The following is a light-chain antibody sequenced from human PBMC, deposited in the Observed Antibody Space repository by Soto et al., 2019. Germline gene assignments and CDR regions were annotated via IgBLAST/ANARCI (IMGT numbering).Light chain of an antibody. J-gene: IGLJ1*01. CDR3: QSYDSSQSGYV. V-gene: IGLV1-40*01. CDR1: SSNIGEGFD. CDR2: TNN. Sequence: QSVLTQPPSVSGAPGQRVTISCTGSSSNIGEGFDVYWYQQLPEAGPKLLIFTNNIRRSGVPGQFSGSKSGISASLAITGLQAEDEADYYCQSYDSSQSGYVFGTGTKVTVL.